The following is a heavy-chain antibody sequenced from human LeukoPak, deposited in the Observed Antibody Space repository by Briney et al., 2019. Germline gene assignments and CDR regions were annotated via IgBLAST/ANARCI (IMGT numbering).Heavy chain of an antibody. Sequence: GGSLRLSCAASGFTFSSSAMSWVRQAPGKGLEWVSSISGSGSGGSTYYADSVKGRFTISRDNSKNTLYLQMNSLRAEDTAVYYCAKHGRGLWYFDLWGRGTLVTVSS. CDR1: GFTFSSSA. V-gene: IGHV3-23*01. J-gene: IGHJ2*01. D-gene: IGHD3/OR15-3a*01. CDR2: ISGSGSGGST. CDR3: AKHGRGLWYFDL.